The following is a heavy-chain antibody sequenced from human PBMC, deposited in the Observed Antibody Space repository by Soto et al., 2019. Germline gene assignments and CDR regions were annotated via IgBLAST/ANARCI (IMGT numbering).Heavy chain of an antibody. CDR1: GYTFTSYA. V-gene: IGHV1-3*01. CDR3: ARDGSGYSYGRAFDY. Sequence: QVQLVQSGADVKKPGASVKVSCKASGYTFTSYAMHWVRQAPGQRLEWMGWINAGNGNTKYSQKFQGRVTITRDTSASTAYMELSSLRSEDTAVYYCARDGSGYSYGRAFDYWGQGTLVTVSS. CDR2: INAGNGNT. J-gene: IGHJ4*02. D-gene: IGHD5-18*01.